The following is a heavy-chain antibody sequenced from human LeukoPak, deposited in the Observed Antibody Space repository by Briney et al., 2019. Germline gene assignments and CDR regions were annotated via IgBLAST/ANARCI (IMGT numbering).Heavy chain of an antibody. CDR2: ISGSGGRT. D-gene: IGHD3-16*01. Sequence: PGGSLRLSCAASGFTFSSYAMNWVRQAPGKGLEWVSGISGSGGRTYYADSVKGRFTISRDNSEKTLYLQMNSLRAEDTAVYYCARGQRGVYSFDYWGQGTLVTVSS. V-gene: IGHV3-23*01. CDR1: GFTFSSYA. J-gene: IGHJ4*02. CDR3: ARGQRGVYSFDY.